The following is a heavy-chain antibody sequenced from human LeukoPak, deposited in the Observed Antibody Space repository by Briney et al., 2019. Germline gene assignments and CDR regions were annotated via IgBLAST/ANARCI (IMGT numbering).Heavy chain of an antibody. CDR3: AIIYGSGTYWDY. V-gene: IGHV3-48*03. J-gene: IGHJ4*02. D-gene: IGHD3-10*01. CDR2: LRTSGTSI. Sequence: YLRTSGTSIYYTDSVKGRFTISRDNAKNSLYLQMNSLRAEDTAVYYCAIIYGSGTYWDYWGQGTLVTVSS.